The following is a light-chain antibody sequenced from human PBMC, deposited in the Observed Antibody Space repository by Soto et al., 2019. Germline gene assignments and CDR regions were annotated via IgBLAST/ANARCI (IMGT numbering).Light chain of an antibody. J-gene: IGKJ5*01. CDR1: QSVSSSY. CDR2: GAS. Sequence: EIVLTQSPGTLSLSPGERATLSCRASQSVSSSYLAWYQQKPGQAPRLLIYGASGRSTGIPDRFSGSGSGTDFTLNINRLEPEEFAVYYCQQYGSSPPVTFGQGTRLEIK. CDR3: QQYGSSPPVT. V-gene: IGKV3-20*01.